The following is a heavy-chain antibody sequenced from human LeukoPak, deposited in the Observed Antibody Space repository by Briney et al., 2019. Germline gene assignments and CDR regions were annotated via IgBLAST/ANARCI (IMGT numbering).Heavy chain of an antibody. J-gene: IGHJ4*02. Sequence: GGSLRLSCTASKFTFSHYGMQWVRQAPGKGLEWVAVISSDGSIKVYADSVKGRFTLSRDSSINTVDLQMNSLRAEDTAVYYCVKEYHSRGFGAYFDYWGQGTLVTVSS. CDR1: KFTFSHYG. CDR3: VKEYHSRGFGAYFDY. D-gene: IGHD3-3*01. V-gene: IGHV3-30*18. CDR2: ISSDGSIK.